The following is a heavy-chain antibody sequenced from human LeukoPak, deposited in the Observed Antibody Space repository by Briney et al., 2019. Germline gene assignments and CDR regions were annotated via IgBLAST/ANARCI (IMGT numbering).Heavy chain of an antibody. J-gene: IGHJ3*02. Sequence: IIIISISISYASSVKGRFNISRENAKNSMYLKMNRLRGEDTAVYYCARRRVLGHDAFDICGQGTMVTVSS. CDR2: IIIISISI. CDR3: ARRRVLGHDAFDI. V-gene: IGHV3-21*01. D-gene: IGHD6-6*01.